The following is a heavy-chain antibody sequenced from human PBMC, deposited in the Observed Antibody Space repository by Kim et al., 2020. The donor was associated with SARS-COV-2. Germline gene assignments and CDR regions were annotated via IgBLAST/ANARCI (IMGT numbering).Heavy chain of an antibody. CDR2: IKPDGSEK. CDR3: ARDPPFEGGYDPDC. J-gene: IGHJ4*02. CDR1: GFTFSSYW. Sequence: GGSLRLSCAASGFTFSSYWMGWVRQAPGKGLEWVANIKPDGSEKYYVDSVKGRFTLSRDNAKNSLYLEMNSLRAEDTAVYYCARDPPFEGGYDPDCWGQGTLVTVSS. D-gene: IGHD5-12*01. V-gene: IGHV3-7*05.